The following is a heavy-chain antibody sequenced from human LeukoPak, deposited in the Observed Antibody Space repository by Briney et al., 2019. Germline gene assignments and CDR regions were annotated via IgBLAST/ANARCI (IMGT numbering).Heavy chain of an antibody. J-gene: IGHJ5*02. CDR1: GYTFTSYD. V-gene: IGHV1-8*01. D-gene: IGHD3-3*01. Sequence: ASVKVSCKASGYTFTSYDINWVRQATGQGLEWMGWMNPNSGNTGYAQKFQGRVTMTRDTSISTAYMELSRLRSDDTAVYYCARGVGYDFWSGYWSWGQGTLVTVSS. CDR2: MNPNSGNT. CDR3: ARGVGYDFWSGYWS.